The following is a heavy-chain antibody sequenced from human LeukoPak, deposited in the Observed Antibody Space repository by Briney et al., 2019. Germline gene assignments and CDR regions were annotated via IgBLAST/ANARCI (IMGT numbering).Heavy chain of an antibody. CDR3: ARQYYYGSGSYNPYYYYMDV. J-gene: IGHJ6*03. V-gene: IGHV4-59*08. Sequence: SETLSLTCTVSGGSISSYYWSWIRQPPGKGLEWIGYIYYSGSTNYNPSLKSRVTISVDTSKNQFSLKLSSVTAADTAVYYCARQYYYGSGSYNPYYYYMDVWGKGTTVTVSS. CDR2: IYYSGST. D-gene: IGHD3-10*01. CDR1: GGSISSYY.